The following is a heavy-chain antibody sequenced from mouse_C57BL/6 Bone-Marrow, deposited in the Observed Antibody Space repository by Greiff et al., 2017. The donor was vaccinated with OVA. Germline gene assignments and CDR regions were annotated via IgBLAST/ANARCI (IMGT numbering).Heavy chain of an antibody. J-gene: IGHJ4*01. V-gene: IGHV1-50*01. CDR3: ARYCYRDAMDY. CDR1: GYTFTSYW. CDR2: IDPSDSYT. Sequence: QVQLQQPGAELVKPGASVKLSCKASGYTFTSYWMQWVKQRPGQGLEWIGEIDPSDSYTNYNQKFKGKATLTVDPSSSTAYMQLSSLTSEDSAVYYCARYCYRDAMDYWGQGTSVTVSS. D-gene: IGHD2-14*01.